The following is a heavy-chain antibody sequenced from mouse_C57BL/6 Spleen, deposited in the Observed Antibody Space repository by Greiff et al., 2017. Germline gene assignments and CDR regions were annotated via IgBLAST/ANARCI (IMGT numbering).Heavy chain of an antibody. CDR3: AREGDGGPWFAY. CDR1: GYAFSSYW. Sequence: QVQLQQSGAELVKPGASVKISCKASGYAFSSYWMNWVKQRPGKGLEWIGQIYPGDGDPTYNGKFKGKATLTADKSSSTGYMQLSSLSCEDCAVYVCAREGDGGPWFAYWGQGTLVTVSA. D-gene: IGHD2-3*01. J-gene: IGHJ3*01. V-gene: IGHV1-80*01. CDR2: IYPGDGDP.